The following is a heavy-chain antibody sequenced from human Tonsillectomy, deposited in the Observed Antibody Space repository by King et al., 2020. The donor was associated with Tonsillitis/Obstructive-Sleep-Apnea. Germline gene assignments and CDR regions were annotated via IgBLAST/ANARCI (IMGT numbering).Heavy chain of an antibody. CDR1: GFTVNSDY. Sequence: VQLVESGGGLIQPGGSLRLSCAASGFTVNSDYMSCVRQAPGKGLDWVSVIYTGGSTYYADSVKGRFTISRDNSKNTLYLQMNSLRAEDTAVYYCARHDWFDPWGQGTLVTVSS. CDR2: IYTGGST. J-gene: IGHJ5*02. V-gene: IGHV3-53*01. CDR3: ARHDWFDP.